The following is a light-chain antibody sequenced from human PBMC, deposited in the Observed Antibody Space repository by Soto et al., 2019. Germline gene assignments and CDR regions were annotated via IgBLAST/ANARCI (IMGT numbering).Light chain of an antibody. Sequence: EREMSQSPVTLSVSPGERATLSCRASQSITNNYLAWYQQKPGRAHRLLIYGASSRATGIPDRFSGSGSGTDFTLTISRLEPEDFAMYYCQQYGYLVTFGGGTKVDIK. J-gene: IGKJ4*01. V-gene: IGKV3-20*01. CDR1: QSITNNY. CDR2: GAS. CDR3: QQYGYLVT.